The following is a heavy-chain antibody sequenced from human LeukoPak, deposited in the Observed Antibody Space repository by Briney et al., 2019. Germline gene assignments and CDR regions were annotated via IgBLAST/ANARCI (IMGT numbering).Heavy chain of an antibody. CDR1: GFTFSSSA. D-gene: IGHD2/OR15-2a*01. CDR2: ISGSGGRS. Sequence: GGSLRLSCVASGFTFSSSAMSWVRPAPGKGLEWVSGISGSGGRSYYADSVKGRFTISRDNFKNTLYLQMNSLRAEYTAVYYCAKYGYFPYYCDYCGQGTLVTVSS. J-gene: IGHJ4*02. CDR3: AKYGYFPYYCDY. V-gene: IGHV3-23*01.